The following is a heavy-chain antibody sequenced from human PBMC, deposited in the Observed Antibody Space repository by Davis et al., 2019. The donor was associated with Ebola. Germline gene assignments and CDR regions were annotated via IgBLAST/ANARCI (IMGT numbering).Heavy chain of an antibody. J-gene: IGHJ4*02. V-gene: IGHV3-21*04. Sequence: GESLKISCAASGFTFGTYSMSWVRQAPGKGLEWVSSISSDSDYIYYADSAKGRFTISRDNAKNSLYLQMNSLRVEDTAVYYCALATLMTSDFWGQGTLVTVSS. D-gene: IGHD4-17*01. CDR1: GFTFGTYS. CDR3: ALATLMTSDF. CDR2: ISSDSDYI.